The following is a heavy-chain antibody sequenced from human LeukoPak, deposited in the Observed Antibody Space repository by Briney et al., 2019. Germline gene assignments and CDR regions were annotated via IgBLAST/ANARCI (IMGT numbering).Heavy chain of an antibody. J-gene: IGHJ6*02. CDR2: IKQDGSEK. CDR1: GFTLSSHW. Sequence: PGGSLRLSCAASGFTLSSHWMSWVRQAPGKGLEWVANIKQDGSEKYYVDSVKGRFTISRDNAKNSLYLQMNSLRAEDTAVYYCARGPSGYCSSTTCHMDVWGQGTTVTVSS. D-gene: IGHD2-2*01. V-gene: IGHV3-7*04. CDR3: ARGPSGYCSSTTCHMDV.